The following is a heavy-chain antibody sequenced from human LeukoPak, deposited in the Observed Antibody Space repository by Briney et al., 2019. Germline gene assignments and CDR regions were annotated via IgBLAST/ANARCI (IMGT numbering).Heavy chain of an antibody. D-gene: IGHD3-10*01. V-gene: IGHV3-23*01. Sequence: GGSLRLSCATSEFTFGSYAMTWVRQAPGKGLEWVSGITGVGGNTYYADSVKGRFTISRDNSKNTLYLQMNSLRAEDTAAYYCAKDAVRGSGRVNWFDTWGQGTLVTVSS. CDR1: EFTFGSYA. J-gene: IGHJ5*02. CDR2: ITGVGGNT. CDR3: AKDAVRGSGRVNWFDT.